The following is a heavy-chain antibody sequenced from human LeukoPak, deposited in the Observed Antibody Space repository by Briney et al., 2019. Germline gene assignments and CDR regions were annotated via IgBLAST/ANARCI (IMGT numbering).Heavy chain of an antibody. V-gene: IGHV3-53*04. CDR1: GFTFSSYA. D-gene: IGHD6-19*01. J-gene: IGHJ4*02. CDR3: ARGMRYSSGSYYFDY. CDR2: IYAGGST. Sequence: GGSLRLSCAASGFTFSSYAMSWVRQAPGKGLEWVSVIYAGGSTYYADSVKGRFTISRHNSENTMYLQMNSLRAEDTAVYYCARGMRYSSGSYYFDYWGQGTLVTVSS.